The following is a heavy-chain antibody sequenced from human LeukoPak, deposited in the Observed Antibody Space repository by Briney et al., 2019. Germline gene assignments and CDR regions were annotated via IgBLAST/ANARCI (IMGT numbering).Heavy chain of an antibody. CDR2: ISAHDGNT. D-gene: IGHD6-19*01. CDR3: ARAVAGTSHPLDY. V-gene: IGHV1-18*01. CDR1: GYTFTNHG. J-gene: IGHJ4*02. Sequence: ASVKVSCKASGYTFTNHGITWVRQAPGQGLEWMGWISAHDGNTNYAQKLQGRVTMTTDTSTSIAYMELRSLRSEDTAVYYCARAVAGTSHPLDYWGQGTLVTVSS.